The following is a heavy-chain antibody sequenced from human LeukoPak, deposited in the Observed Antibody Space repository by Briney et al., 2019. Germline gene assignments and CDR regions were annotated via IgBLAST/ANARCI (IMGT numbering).Heavy chain of an antibody. D-gene: IGHD6-13*01. CDR1: GYTFTSYD. J-gene: IGHJ5*02. V-gene: IGHV1-8*03. CDR3: ARGSSRPSAKFDP. Sequence: EASVKVSCKASGYTFTSYDINWVRQATGQGLEWMGWMNPNSGNTGYAQKFQGRVTITRNTSISTAYMELSSLRSEDTVVYYCARGSSRPSAKFDPWGQGTLVTVSS. CDR2: MNPNSGNT.